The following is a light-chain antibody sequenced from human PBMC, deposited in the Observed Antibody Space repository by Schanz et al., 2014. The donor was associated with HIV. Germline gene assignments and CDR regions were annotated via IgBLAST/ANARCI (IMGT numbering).Light chain of an antibody. CDR3: SSYTSSSTLYV. V-gene: IGLV2-14*03. J-gene: IGLJ1*01. CDR1: SGDIGPYDY. Sequence: QSALTQPASMSGSPGQSITISCTGTSGDIGPYDYVSWYQQHPGQAPKLLIYDVTDRPSGISNRFSGSKSGNTASLTISGLQAEDEADYYCSSYTSSSTLYVFGTGTKLTVL. CDR2: DVT.